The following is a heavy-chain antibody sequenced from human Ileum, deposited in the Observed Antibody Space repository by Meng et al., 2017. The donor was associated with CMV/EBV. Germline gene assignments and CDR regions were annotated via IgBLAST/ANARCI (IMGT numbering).Heavy chain of an antibody. J-gene: IGHJ4*02. CDR2: IYYNGNT. D-gene: IGHD2-2*01. Sequence: SRGPISTGSYFWNWIRHSPGKGLEWLGSIYYNGNTYFNPSLKGRLTLSIDTSDNQFFLNLESVTAADTAVYFCASEPANSSTWHFDSWGQGTLVTVSS. CDR3: ASEPANSSTWHFDS. V-gene: IGHV4-30-4*01. CDR1: RGPISTGSYF.